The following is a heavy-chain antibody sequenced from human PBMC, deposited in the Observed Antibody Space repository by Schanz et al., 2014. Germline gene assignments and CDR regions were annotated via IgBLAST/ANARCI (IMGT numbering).Heavy chain of an antibody. V-gene: IGHV4-31*03. J-gene: IGHJ6*02. Sequence: QVQLQESGPGLVKPSQTLSLTCNVSGDSMSSGGYYWNWIRQHPGKGLEWIGYIYDSGNTYYNPSLKSRVTMSIGTSENQFSLNLRSVTGADTAVYYCARLVGPSFYYGMDVWGQGTTVTVSS. CDR1: GDSMSSGGYY. CDR3: ARLVGPSFYYGMDV. D-gene: IGHD2-15*01. CDR2: IYDSGNT.